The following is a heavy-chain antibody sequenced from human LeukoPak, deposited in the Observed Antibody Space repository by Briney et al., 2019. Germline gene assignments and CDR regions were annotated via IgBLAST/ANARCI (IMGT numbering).Heavy chain of an antibody. V-gene: IGHV3-48*03. CDR2: ISSTGNTV. CDR1: GFTYSSYE. J-gene: IGHJ6*04. Sequence: GGSLRLSCAASGFTYSSYEMNWVRQAPGQGLEWVAYISSTGNTVHYAGSVKGRFTISRDNAKNSLYLQMNRLRAEDTAVYYCTKETPQMDVWGKGTTVTVSS. CDR3: TKETPQMDV. D-gene: IGHD2-15*01.